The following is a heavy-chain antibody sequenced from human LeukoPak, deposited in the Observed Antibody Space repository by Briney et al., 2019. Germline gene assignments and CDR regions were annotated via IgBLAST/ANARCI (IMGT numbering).Heavy chain of an antibody. J-gene: IGHJ4*02. CDR1: GYTFTGYY. D-gene: IGHD2-15*01. Sequence: ASVKVSCKASGYTFTGYYMHWVRQAPGQGLEWMGWINPNSGGTNYAQKFQGRVTMTRDTSISTAYMELSRLRSDDTAVYYCAKATKSVRDVVVVAATLYYWGQGTLVTVSS. V-gene: IGHV1-2*02. CDR3: AKATKSVRDVVVVAATLYY. CDR2: INPNSGGT.